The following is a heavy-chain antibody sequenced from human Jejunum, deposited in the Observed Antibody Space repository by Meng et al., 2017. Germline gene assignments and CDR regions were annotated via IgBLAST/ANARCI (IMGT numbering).Heavy chain of an antibody. V-gene: IGHV3-7*01. CDR2: IKRDGSEK. J-gene: IGHJ4*02. CDR3: ARVDCSGGSCYVFDF. D-gene: IGHD2-15*01. CDR1: GFTFSNNW. Sequence: GESLKISCAGSGFTFSNNWMSWVRQAPGKGLEWVANIKRDGSEKYYLDSVKGRFTISRDNAKNSVYLQINSLRAEDTAVYYCARVDCSGGSCYVFDFWAQGTLVTVSS.